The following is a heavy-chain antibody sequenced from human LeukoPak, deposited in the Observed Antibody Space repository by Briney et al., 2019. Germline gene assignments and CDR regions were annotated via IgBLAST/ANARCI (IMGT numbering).Heavy chain of an antibody. CDR1: GFSFSSSW. V-gene: IGHV3-7*05. J-gene: IGHJ4*02. CDR2: IKEDGTEE. Sequence: GGSLRLSCAASGFSFSSSWMTWVRQAPGKGLEWVAHIKEDGTEEHYVDSVKGRFTVSTDKAKKTLYLQMNSLRAEDTAVYHCARWSDGWEFYDWGQGTLVSVA. D-gene: IGHD5/OR15-5a*01. CDR3: ARWSDGWEFYD.